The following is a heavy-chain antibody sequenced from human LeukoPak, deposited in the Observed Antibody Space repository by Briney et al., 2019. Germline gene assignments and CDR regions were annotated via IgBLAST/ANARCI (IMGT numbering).Heavy chain of an antibody. J-gene: IGHJ4*02. V-gene: IGHV4-30-2*01. D-gene: IGHD3-10*01. CDR2: IYQSGTT. CDR1: GGSISSGAYS. CDR3: AADYGSGSYRFDY. Sequence: SETLSLTCVVSGGSISSGAYSWSWLRQPPGKGLGWIGYIYQSGTTTYDPSLKSRLTMSLDRSRNQFSLRLSSVTAADTAVYYCAADYGSGSYRFDYWGQGTLVTVSS.